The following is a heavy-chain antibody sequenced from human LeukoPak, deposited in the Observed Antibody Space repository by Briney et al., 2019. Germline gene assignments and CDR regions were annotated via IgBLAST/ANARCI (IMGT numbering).Heavy chain of an antibody. CDR1: GFTFSSYG. Sequence: PGGPLRLSCAASGFTFSSYGMHWVRQAPGKGLEWVAVISYGGSNEYYADSVKGRFTISRDNSKNTLYLQMNSLRTEDTAIYYCAKDSDYQLLSPDYWGQGTLVTVSS. CDR3: AKDSDYQLLSPDY. D-gene: IGHD2-2*01. J-gene: IGHJ4*02. CDR2: ISYGGSNE. V-gene: IGHV3-30*18.